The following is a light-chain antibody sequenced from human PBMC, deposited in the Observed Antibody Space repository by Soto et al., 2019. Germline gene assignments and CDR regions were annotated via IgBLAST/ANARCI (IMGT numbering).Light chain of an antibody. CDR2: DNN. CDR3: ASWDDSLNGLH. V-gene: IGLV1-44*01. Sequence: QSALTQPPSASGTPGERVSISCSGGSSNIGINAVNWYQQLPGTAPKLLMYDNNQRPSGVPDRVSGSKSGTSASLAISGLQSDDEADYYCASWDDSLNGLHFGTGTQVTVL. CDR1: SSNIGINA. J-gene: IGLJ1*01.